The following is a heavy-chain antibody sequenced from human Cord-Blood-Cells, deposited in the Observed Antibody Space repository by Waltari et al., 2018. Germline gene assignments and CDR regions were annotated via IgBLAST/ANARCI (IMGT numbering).Heavy chain of an antibody. CDR3: ARGGGSSWYYYYGMDV. CDR1: GFTVSSNY. V-gene: IGHV3-53*02. J-gene: IGHJ6*02. D-gene: IGHD6-13*01. CDR2: VYSGAST. Sequence: EVQLVETGGGLIQPGGSLRLSCAASGFTVSSNYMSWVRQAPGKGLEWVTVVYSGASTYYSDSVNGLFTISRHNSKNKLYLQMNSLRAEDTAVYYCARGGGSSWYYYYGMDVWGQGTTVTVSS.